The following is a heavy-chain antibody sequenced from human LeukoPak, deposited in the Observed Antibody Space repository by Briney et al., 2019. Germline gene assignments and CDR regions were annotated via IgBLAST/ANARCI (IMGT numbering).Heavy chain of an antibody. Sequence: PGGSLRLSCAASGFTFSSYGMHWVRQAPGKGLEWVAVIWYDGSHKYYADSVKGRFTISRENSSNTLYLQMNSLRAEDTAVYYCARDNGGYNWFDPWGQGTLVTVSS. CDR1: GFTFSSYG. D-gene: IGHD2-8*01. CDR2: IWYDGSHK. V-gene: IGHV3-33*01. J-gene: IGHJ5*02. CDR3: ARDNGGYNWFDP.